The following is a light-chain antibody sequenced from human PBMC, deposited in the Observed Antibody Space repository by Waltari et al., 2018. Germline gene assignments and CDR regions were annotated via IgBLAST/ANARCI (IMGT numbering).Light chain of an antibody. CDR2: AAS. CDR1: QDIGTY. CDR3: QQLHTYPLT. V-gene: IGKV1-9*01. Sequence: DIQLTQSPSFLSASVGRRVTVTFRASQDIGTYLAWYQKKPGKAPHFLIYAASSLHTGVPSRFSAGGSGTLFTLTINRLQPEDFATYYCQQLHTYPLTFGGGTEVEL. J-gene: IGKJ4*01.